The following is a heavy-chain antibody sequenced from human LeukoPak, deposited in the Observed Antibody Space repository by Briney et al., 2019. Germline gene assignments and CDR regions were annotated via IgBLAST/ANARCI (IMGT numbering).Heavy chain of an antibody. V-gene: IGHV3-48*01. J-gene: IGHJ4*02. CDR1: GFTFSSYS. CDR3: ARDSITMVRGVIEPPDY. CDR2: ISSSSSTI. Sequence: EAGGSLRLSCAASGFTFSSYSMNWVRQAPGKGLEWVSYISSSSSTIYYADSVKGRFTISRDNAKNSLYLQMSSLRAEDTAVYYCARDSITMVRGVIEPPDYWGQGTLVTVSS. D-gene: IGHD3-10*01.